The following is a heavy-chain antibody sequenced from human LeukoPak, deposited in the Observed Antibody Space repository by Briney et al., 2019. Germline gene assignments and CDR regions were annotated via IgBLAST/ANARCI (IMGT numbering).Heavy chain of an antibody. Sequence: ASVKVSCKASGGTFSSYAISWVRQAPGQGLEWMGWISAYNGNTNYAQKLQGRVTMTTDTSTSTAYMELRSLRSDDTAVYYCARDSYYYDSSVYHSFDYWGQGTLVTVSS. CDR1: GGTFSSYA. J-gene: IGHJ4*02. CDR2: ISAYNGNT. D-gene: IGHD3-22*01. CDR3: ARDSYYYDSSVYHSFDY. V-gene: IGHV1-18*01.